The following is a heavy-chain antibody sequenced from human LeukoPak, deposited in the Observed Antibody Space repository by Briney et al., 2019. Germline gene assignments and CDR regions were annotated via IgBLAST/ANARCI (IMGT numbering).Heavy chain of an antibody. CDR2: ISGSGDST. CDR1: GFTFSDYA. J-gene: IGHJ5*02. V-gene: IGHV3-23*01. D-gene: IGHD6-13*01. CDR3: AKDRQAAAPNVRFDP. Sequence: GGSLRLSCAASGFTFSDYAMSWVRQAPGKGLEWVSVISGSGDSTYYADSVKGRFSISRDNPKNTLYPQMNSLRAEDTAVYYCAKDRQAAAPNVRFDPWGQGTLVTVSS.